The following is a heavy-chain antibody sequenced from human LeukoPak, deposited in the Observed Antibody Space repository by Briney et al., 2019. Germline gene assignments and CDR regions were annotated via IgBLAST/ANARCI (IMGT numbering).Heavy chain of an antibody. D-gene: IGHD6-13*01. CDR3: ARDQASIAAAVQLNGMDV. CDR1: GGTFSSYA. J-gene: IGHJ6*02. V-gene: IGHV1-69*13. CDR2: IIPIFGTA. Sequence: ASAKVSCKASGGTFSSYAISWVRQAPGQGLEWMGGIIPIFGTANYAQKFQGRVTITADESTSTAYMELSSLRSEDTAVYYCARDQASIAAAVQLNGMDVWGQGTTVTVSS.